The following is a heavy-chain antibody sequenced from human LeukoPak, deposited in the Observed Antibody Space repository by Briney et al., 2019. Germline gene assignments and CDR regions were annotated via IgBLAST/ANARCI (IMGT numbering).Heavy chain of an antibody. CDR2: INPNSGGT. Sequence: GASVKVSCKASGYMFTGYYMHWVRQAPGQGLEWMGWINPNSGGTNYAPKFQGRVTMTRDTSISTAYMDLNRLRSDDTAVYYCARVVAVTGTPVYYMDVWGKGTTVTVSS. V-gene: IGHV1-2*02. CDR1: GYMFTGYY. CDR3: ARVVAVTGTPVYYMDV. D-gene: IGHD6-19*01. J-gene: IGHJ6*03.